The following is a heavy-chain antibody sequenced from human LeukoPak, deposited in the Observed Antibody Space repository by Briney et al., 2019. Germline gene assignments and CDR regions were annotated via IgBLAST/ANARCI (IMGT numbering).Heavy chain of an antibody. J-gene: IGHJ3*02. V-gene: IGHV1-2*02. D-gene: IGHD3-22*01. CDR3: ARVGSSGYYFHDAFDI. Sequence: ASVKVSCKASGYTFTGYYMHWVRQAPGQGLEWLGWINPNSGGTNYAQKFQGRVTMTRDTSISTAYMELSRLRSDDTAVYYCARVGSSGYYFHDAFDIWGQETMVTVSS. CDR2: INPNSGGT. CDR1: GYTFTGYY.